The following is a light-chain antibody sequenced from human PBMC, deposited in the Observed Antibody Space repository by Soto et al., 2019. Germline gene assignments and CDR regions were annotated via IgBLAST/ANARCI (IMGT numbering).Light chain of an antibody. CDR1: QGISSW. CDR3: QQANTFPHS. Sequence: DLQMTQSPSSVSASVGDRVSITCRASQGISSWLAWYQQKPGRAQKLLIDTGSSLQGGVPLRFSGTWSGTDFTLAISCLQPEDVATDYCQQANTFPHSFGGGTKVEIK. CDR2: TGS. J-gene: IGKJ4*01. V-gene: IGKV1-12*01.